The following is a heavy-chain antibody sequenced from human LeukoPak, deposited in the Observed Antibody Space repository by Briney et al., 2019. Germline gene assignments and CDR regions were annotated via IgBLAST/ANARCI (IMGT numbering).Heavy chain of an antibody. J-gene: IGHJ4*02. V-gene: IGHV3-30*04. CDR1: GFTFSSYA. CDR3: AKEGLRFFDF. D-gene: IGHD5-12*01. Sequence: GGSLRLSCAASGFTFSSYAMHWVRQAPGKGLDWVASISYDGSSKKYVDSVKGRFTISRDNSKRTLYLQMNSLRSEDTAVYYCAKEGLRFFDFWGQGTLVTVSS. CDR2: ISYDGSSK.